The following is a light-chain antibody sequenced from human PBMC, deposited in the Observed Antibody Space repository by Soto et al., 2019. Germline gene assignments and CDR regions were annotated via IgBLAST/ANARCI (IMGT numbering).Light chain of an antibody. Sequence: IVLTQSPGTLSLSPGERATLSCRASQSVASNYLGWYQQKPGQAPRVLIFDASIRATGIPDRFSASGSGSDFTLTISRLEPDDFAVYYCHQYDSLPLTFGGGTKVDIK. J-gene: IGKJ4*01. CDR2: DAS. CDR1: QSVASNY. V-gene: IGKV3-20*01. CDR3: HQYDSLPLT.